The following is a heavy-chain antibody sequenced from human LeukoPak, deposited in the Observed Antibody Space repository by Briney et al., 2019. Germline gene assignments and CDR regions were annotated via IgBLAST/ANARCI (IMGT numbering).Heavy chain of an antibody. J-gene: IGHJ4*02. CDR2: IKQDGSEK. V-gene: IGHV3-7*01. CDR1: GFTFSSYW. CDR3: ARVLGYSGYGTPWVY. Sequence: GGSLRLSCAASGFTFSSYWMSWVRQAPGKGLEWVANIKQDGSEKYYVDSVKGRFTISRDNAKNSLYLQMNSLRAEDTAVYYCARVLGYSGYGTPWVYWGQGTLVTVSS. D-gene: IGHD5-12*01.